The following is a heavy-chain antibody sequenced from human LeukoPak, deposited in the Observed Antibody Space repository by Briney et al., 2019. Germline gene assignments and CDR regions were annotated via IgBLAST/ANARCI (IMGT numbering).Heavy chain of an antibody. D-gene: IGHD3-16*02. Sequence: SETLSLTCAVYGGSFSGYYWTWIRQSPGKGLEWIGEMSHSGSTNYNPSLKSRVTISVDASKNQFSLKLTSVTAADTAVYYCATFKGAIGVDAFDIWGQGTMVTVSS. CDR3: ATFKGAIGVDAFDI. V-gene: IGHV4-34*01. CDR2: MSHSGST. CDR1: GGSFSGYY. J-gene: IGHJ3*02.